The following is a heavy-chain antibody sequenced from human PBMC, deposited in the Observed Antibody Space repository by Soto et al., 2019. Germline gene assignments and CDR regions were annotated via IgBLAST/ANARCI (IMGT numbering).Heavy chain of an antibody. CDR1: GFTVSNNY. Sequence: EVQLVESGGGLIQPGGSLRLSCAVSGFTVSNNYMSWVRQAPGKGLEGVSVIYSGGYTAYGDSVKGRFTISRDNSKNTIYLQKNSLGPGARGVFYCGTPPGGGGYWGQGTLVTVSS. CDR3: GTPPGGGGY. J-gene: IGHJ4*02. D-gene: IGHD3-10*01. V-gene: IGHV3-53*01. CDR2: IYSGGYT.